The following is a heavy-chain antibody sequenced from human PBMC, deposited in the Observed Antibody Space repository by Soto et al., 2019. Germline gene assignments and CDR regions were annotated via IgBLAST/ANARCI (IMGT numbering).Heavy chain of an antibody. CDR3: ARGDNWNLDAFDI. Sequence: PSETLSLTCTFSCGSIISGDYYWSWIRQPPGKGLEWIGYIYYSGSTYYNPSLKSRVTISVDTSKNQFSLKLSSVTAADTAVYYCARGDNWNLDAFDIWGQGTMVTVSS. V-gene: IGHV4-30-4*01. CDR2: IYYSGST. CDR1: CGSIISGDYY. J-gene: IGHJ3*02. D-gene: IGHD1-20*01.